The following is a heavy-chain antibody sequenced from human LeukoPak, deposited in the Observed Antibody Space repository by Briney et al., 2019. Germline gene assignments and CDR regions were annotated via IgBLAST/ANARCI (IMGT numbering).Heavy chain of an antibody. J-gene: IGHJ4*02. CDR1: GGSISSGDYY. Sequence: PSETLSLTCTVSGGSISSGDYYWSWIRQPPGKGLEWVGYIYYSGSTYYNPSLKSRVTISVDASKNQFSLKLSSVTAADTAVYYCARFAELLDYWGQGTLVTVSS. CDR2: IYYSGST. D-gene: IGHD1-26*01. V-gene: IGHV4-30-4*08. CDR3: ARFAELLDY.